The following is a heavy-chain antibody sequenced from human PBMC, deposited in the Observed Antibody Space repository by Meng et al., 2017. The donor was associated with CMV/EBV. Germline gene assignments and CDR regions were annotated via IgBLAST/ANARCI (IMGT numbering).Heavy chain of an antibody. Sequence: GESLKISCAASGFTFSSYSMNWVRQAPGKGLEWVSSISSSSSYIYYADSVKGRFTISRDNAKNSLYLQMNSLRAEDTAVYYCARDPNYYDSSGGVDYYGMDVWGQGTTVTVSS. J-gene: IGHJ6*02. CDR2: ISSSSSYI. V-gene: IGHV3-21*01. CDR1: GFTFSSYS. D-gene: IGHD3-22*01. CDR3: ARDPNYYDSSGGVDYYGMDV.